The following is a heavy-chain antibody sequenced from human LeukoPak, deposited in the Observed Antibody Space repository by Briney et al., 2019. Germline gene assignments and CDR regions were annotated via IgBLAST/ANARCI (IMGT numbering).Heavy chain of an antibody. CDR1: GFTFSSYW. D-gene: IGHD4-17*01. J-gene: IGHJ3*02. CDR2: IKQDGSEK. CDR3: ARPTVTTGVDAFDI. V-gene: IGHV3-7*01. Sequence: PGGSLRLSCAASGFTFSSYWMTWVRQAPGKGLEWVANIKQDGSEKYYVDSVKGRFTISRDNAKNSLYLQMNSLRVEDTAVYYCARPTVTTGVDAFDIWGQGTMVTVSS.